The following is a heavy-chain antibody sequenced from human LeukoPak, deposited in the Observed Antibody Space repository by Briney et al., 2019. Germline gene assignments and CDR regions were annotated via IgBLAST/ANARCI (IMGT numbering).Heavy chain of an antibody. CDR1: GFTVSSNY. V-gene: IGHV3-11*01. CDR2: ISSSGSTI. CDR3: ARESGGSYCFDY. J-gene: IGHJ4*02. D-gene: IGHD1-26*01. Sequence: GGSLRLSCAASGFTVSSNYMSWIRQAPGKGLEWVSYISSSGSTIYHADSVKGRFTISRDNAKNSLYLQMNSLRAEDTAVYYCARESGGSYCFDYWGQGTLVTVSS.